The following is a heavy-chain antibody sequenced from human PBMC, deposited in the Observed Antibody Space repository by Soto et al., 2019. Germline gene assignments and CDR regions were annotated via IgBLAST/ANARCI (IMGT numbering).Heavy chain of an antibody. CDR3: ARGGGVGVAGSAAFDM. CDR1: GYPVTAYY. D-gene: IGHD3-3*01. Sequence: QLHLVQSGAVVKKPGASVTVSCSASGYPVTAYYMHWVRQAPGRGLEWMGGINPATGAAKHTQTFQGRVTMTRDTPTSTVFMELSGLTSEDTAVFYWARGGGVGVAGSAAFDMWGQGTLVTVSS. CDR2: INPATGAA. V-gene: IGHV1-2*02. J-gene: IGHJ3*02.